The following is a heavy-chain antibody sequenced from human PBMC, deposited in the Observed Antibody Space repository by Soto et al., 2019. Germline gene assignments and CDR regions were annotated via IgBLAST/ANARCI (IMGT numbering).Heavy chain of an antibody. J-gene: IGHJ4*02. CDR2: IYYSGST. V-gene: IGHV4-31*03. CDR3: AREYSGYESYYFDY. CDR1: GGSISSGGYY. Sequence: PSETLSLTCTVSGGSISSGGYYWSWIRQHPGKGLEWIGYIYYSGSTYYNPSLKSRVTISVDTSKNQFSLKLSSVTAADTAVYYCAREYSGYESYYFDYWGQGTLVTVSS. D-gene: IGHD5-12*01.